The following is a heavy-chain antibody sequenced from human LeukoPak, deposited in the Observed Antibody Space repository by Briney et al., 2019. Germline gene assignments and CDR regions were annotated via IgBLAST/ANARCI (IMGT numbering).Heavy chain of an antibody. J-gene: IGHJ3*02. CDR3: ARFTAVGPINAFNI. Sequence: ASVKVSCKASGYTFTGYYMHWVRQAPGQGLEWMGWINPNSGGTNYAQKFQGRVTLTRDTSISTAYMELSRLRSDDTAVYYCARFTAVGPINAFNIWGQGTMVTVSS. D-gene: IGHD1-26*01. CDR1: GYTFTGYY. V-gene: IGHV1-2*02. CDR2: INPNSGGT.